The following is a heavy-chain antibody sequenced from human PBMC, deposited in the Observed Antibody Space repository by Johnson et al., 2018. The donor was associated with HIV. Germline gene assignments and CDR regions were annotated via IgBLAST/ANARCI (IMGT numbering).Heavy chain of an antibody. CDR1: GFTFSNYA. V-gene: IGHV3-30*04. J-gene: IGHJ3*02. CDR2: VSSDGKNK. CDR3: AREGGYDFWSGYGPEKRYAFDI. D-gene: IGHD3-3*01. Sequence: QVQLVESGGGVVQPGRSLRLSCAASGFTFSNYAMHWVRQAAGKGLEWVAVVSSDGKNKYYADSVKGRFTISRDNSKNTLYLQMNSLRAEDTAVYYCAREGGYDFWSGYGPEKRYAFDIWGQGTMVTVSS.